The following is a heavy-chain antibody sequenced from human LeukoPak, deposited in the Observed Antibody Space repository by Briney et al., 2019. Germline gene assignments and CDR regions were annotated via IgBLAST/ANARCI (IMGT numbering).Heavy chain of an antibody. CDR3: AKDLYYYDSGDYYYGMDV. CDR1: GFTFDDYA. D-gene: IGHD3-22*01. CDR2: ISWNSGSI. Sequence: GGSLRLSCAASGFTFDDYAMHWVRQAPGKGLEWVSGISWNSGSIGYADSVEGRFTISRDNAKNSLYLQMNSLRAEDTALYYCAKDLYYYDSGDYYYGMDVWGQGTTVTVSS. J-gene: IGHJ6*02. V-gene: IGHV3-9*01.